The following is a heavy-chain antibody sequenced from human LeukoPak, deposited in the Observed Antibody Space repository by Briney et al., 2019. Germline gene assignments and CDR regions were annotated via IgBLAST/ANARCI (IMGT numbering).Heavy chain of an antibody. CDR2: ISGSGGST. V-gene: IGHV3-23*01. D-gene: IGHD1-26*01. J-gene: IGHJ4*02. CDR3: AKDGSYYNFDY. Sequence: PGGSLRLSCAASGFTFSNYGMSWVRQAPGKGLEWVSVISGSGGSTDYADSVEGRFTISRDNSKNTLYLQMNSLRAEDTAVYYCAKDGSYYNFDYWGQGTLVTVSS. CDR1: GFTFSNYG.